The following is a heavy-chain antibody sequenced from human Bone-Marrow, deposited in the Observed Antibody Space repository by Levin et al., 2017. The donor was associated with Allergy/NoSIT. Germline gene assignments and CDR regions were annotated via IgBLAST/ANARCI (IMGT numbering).Heavy chain of an antibody. V-gene: IGHV1-18*01. CDR1: GYTFTSYG. J-gene: IGHJ4*02. CDR3: AREGGIVVVVAATRYYFDY. D-gene: IGHD2-15*01. Sequence: ASVKVSCKASGYTFTSYGISWVRQAPGQGLEWMGWISAYNGNTNYAQKLQGRVTMTTDTSTSTAYMELRRLRSDDTDVYYCAREGGIVVVVAATRYYFDYWGQGTMVTVSS. CDR2: ISAYNGNT.